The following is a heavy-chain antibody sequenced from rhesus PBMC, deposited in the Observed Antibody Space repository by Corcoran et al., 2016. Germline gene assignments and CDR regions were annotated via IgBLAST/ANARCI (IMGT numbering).Heavy chain of an antibody. V-gene: IGHV1-156*01. CDR2: CDPVYGEI. CDR3: ARARGLYNSLDV. J-gene: IGHJ5-2*02. CDR1: GYSFPDFS. Sequence: EVQLVQSGAEVKKPGASVKVSCKVSGYSFPDFSMHWVRTAPGKGLEWMGGCDPVYGEIIHEEKCQGRVTMTEDTSTDTAYMELSSLRSEDTAVYYCARARGLYNSLDVWGRGVLVTVSS. D-gene: IGHD2-39*01.